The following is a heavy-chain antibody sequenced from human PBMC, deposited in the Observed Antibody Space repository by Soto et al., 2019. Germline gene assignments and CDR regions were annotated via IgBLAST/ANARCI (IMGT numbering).Heavy chain of an antibody. CDR3: ARVPCFDTWYFDY. D-gene: IGHD2-15*01. V-gene: IGHV3-33*01. J-gene: IGHJ4*02. CDR2: LWYDGSRE. Sequence: QMQLVESGGGVVQPGRSLRLSCAASGFSVNTHVIHWIRQAPGKGLEWVAVLWYDGSREYYADSVKGRFTISRDNSKNMMYLQMDNLRVEDTAVYYCARVPCFDTWYFDYWGQGTLATVSS. CDR1: GFSVNTHV.